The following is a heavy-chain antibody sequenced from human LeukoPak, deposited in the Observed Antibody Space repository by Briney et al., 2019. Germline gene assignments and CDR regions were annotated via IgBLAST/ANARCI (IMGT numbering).Heavy chain of an antibody. CDR3: AKDMSYYGSGIGSADY. V-gene: IGHV3-9*01. CDR1: GFTFDDYA. D-gene: IGHD3-10*01. Sequence: PGRSLRLSCAASGFTFDDYAMHWVRQAPGKGLEWVSGISWNSGSIGYADSVKGRFTISRDNAKNSLYLQMNSLRAEDTALYYCAKDMSYYGSGIGSADYWGQGTLVTVSS. CDR2: ISWNSGSI. J-gene: IGHJ4*02.